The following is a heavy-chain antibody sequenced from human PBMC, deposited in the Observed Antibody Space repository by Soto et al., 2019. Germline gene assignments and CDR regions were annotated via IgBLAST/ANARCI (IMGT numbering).Heavy chain of an antibody. D-gene: IGHD2-15*01. Sequence: GESLKISCKGSGYSFTSYWIGWVRQMPGKGLEWMGIIYPGDSDTRYSPSFQGQVTISADKSISTAYLQWSSLKASDTAMYYCARHIISDCSGGSCYSNSNYYYYYMDVWGKGTTVTVSS. CDR1: GYSFTSYW. CDR2: IYPGDSDT. J-gene: IGHJ6*03. V-gene: IGHV5-51*01. CDR3: ARHIISDCSGGSCYSNSNYYYYYMDV.